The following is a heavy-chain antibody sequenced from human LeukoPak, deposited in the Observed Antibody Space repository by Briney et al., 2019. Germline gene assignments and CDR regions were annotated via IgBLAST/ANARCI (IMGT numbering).Heavy chain of an antibody. CDR2: INPNSGGT. CDR1: GYTFTGYY. D-gene: IGHD2-15*01. J-gene: IGHJ4*02. V-gene: IGHV1-2*02. CDR3: ARASYCSGGSCYSDY. Sequence: ASVEVSCKASGYTFTGYYMHWVRQAPGQGLEWMGWINPNSGGTNYAQKFQGRVTMTTDTSTSTAYMELRSLKSDDTAVYYCARASYCSGGSCYSDYWGQGTLVTVSS.